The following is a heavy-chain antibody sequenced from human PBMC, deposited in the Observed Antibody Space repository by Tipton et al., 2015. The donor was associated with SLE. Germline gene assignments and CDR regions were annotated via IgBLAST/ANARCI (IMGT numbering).Heavy chain of an antibody. CDR3: ARGYWYFDL. CDR1: GGSISSHY. J-gene: IGHJ2*01. CDR2: IYYSGST. V-gene: IGHV4-59*11. Sequence: TLSLTCTVSGGSISSHYWSWIRQPPGKGLEWIGYIYYSGSTNYNPSLKGRVTISVDTSKNQFSLKLSSVTAADTAVYYCARGYWYFDLWGRGTPVTVSS.